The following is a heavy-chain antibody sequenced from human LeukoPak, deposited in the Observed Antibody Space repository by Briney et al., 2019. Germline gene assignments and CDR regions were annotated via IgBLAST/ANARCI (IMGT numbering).Heavy chain of an antibody. CDR2: IGTAGDT. D-gene: IGHD2-21*02. CDR1: GFTFSSYD. CDR3: ARALPHCGGDCPFDY. J-gene: IGHJ4*02. Sequence: GGSLRLSCAASGFTFSSYDMHWVRRATGKGLEWVSAIGTAGDTYYPGSVMGRFTISRENAKNSSYLQMNSLRAGDTAVYYCARALPHCGGDCPFDYWGQGTLVTVSS. V-gene: IGHV3-13*01.